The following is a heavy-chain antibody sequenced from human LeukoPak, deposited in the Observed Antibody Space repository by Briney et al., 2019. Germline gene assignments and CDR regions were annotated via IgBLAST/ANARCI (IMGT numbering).Heavy chain of an antibody. J-gene: IGHJ4*02. V-gene: IGHV4-39*07. Sequence: SETLSLTCTVSGGSISSSSYYWGWIRQPPGKGLEWIGSMYSSGRTYYNPSLKSRLTISLDTSKNQFSLKLSSVTAADTAVYYCTGKYYYDSSGYYYADYWGQGTLVTVSS. CDR3: TGKYYYDSSGYYYADY. CDR1: GGSISSSSYY. D-gene: IGHD3-22*01. CDR2: MYSSGRT.